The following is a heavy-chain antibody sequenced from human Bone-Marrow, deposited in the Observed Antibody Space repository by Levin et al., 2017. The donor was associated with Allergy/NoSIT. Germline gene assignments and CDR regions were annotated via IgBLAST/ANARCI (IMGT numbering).Heavy chain of an antibody. V-gene: IGHV3-11*01. Sequence: GESLKISCAASGFIFSDYYMSWIRQTPGKGLEWVSYISSSGGSKYYSDSVKGRFTISRDNAENSLYLQMNSLRAEDTAVYYCARIMYGTDAFDIWGLGTMVTVSS. CDR3: ARIMYGTDAFDI. CDR2: ISSSGGSK. J-gene: IGHJ3*02. D-gene: IGHD2-8*01. CDR1: GFIFSDYY.